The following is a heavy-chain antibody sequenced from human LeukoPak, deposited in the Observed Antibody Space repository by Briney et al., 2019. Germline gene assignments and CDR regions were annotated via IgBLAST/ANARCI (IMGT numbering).Heavy chain of an antibody. J-gene: IGHJ4*02. D-gene: IGHD3-3*01. CDR2: IYTSGTT. V-gene: IGHV4-4*07. CDR3: ARGGTIFGVLTH. Sequence: SETLSLTCSVSGGSISNFYWSWIRQPAGKGLEWIGRIYTSGTTNYNPSLKSRVTMSVDTSKNQISLRLSSVTAADTAVYYRARGGTIFGVLTHWGQGTLATVSS. CDR1: GGSISNFY.